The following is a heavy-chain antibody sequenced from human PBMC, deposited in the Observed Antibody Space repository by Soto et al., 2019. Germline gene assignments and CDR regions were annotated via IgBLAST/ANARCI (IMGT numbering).Heavy chain of an antibody. CDR3: XXXXXXXXNDY. V-gene: IGHV1-8*01. J-gene: IGHJ4*02. CDR2: MNPNNDTA. Sequence: QVQLVQSGAEVKKPGASVKVSCKASGYTFTXXXXXXXXXXXXXGREWMGWMNPNNDTAGYAQKFQGRVTMTRSTXXXXXXXXXXXXXXXXXXXXXXXXXXXXXXNDYWGQGTLVTVSS. CDR1: GYTFTXXX.